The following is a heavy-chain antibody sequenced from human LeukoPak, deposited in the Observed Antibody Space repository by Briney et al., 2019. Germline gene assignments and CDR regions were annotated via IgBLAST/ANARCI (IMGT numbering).Heavy chain of an antibody. CDR2: INWSAGST. CDR1: GFTFDDYG. Sequence: PGGSLRLSCAASGFTFDDYGMSWVRQAPGKGLEWVSGINWSAGSTGYADSVKGRFSISRDNAKNSLYLQMNSLRAEDTALYHCARGHSSGYPPYYYYGMDVWGQGTTVTVSS. D-gene: IGHD3-22*01. J-gene: IGHJ6*02. CDR3: ARGHSSGYPPYYYYGMDV. V-gene: IGHV3-20*01.